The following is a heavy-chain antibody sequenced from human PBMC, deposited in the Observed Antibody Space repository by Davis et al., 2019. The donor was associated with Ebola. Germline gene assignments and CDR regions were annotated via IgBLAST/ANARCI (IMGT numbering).Heavy chain of an antibody. D-gene: IGHD3-22*01. CDR2: ISGSGSSI. J-gene: IGHJ3*02. Sequence: GESLKISCAASGFTFSSYSMNWVRQAPGKGLEWVSTISGSGSSIYYADSLKGRFTISRDNAKNSLYLQMNSLRAEDTAVYYCARGGYYDSNGYSHAAFDIWGQGTMVTVSS. CDR3: ARGGYYDSNGYSHAAFDI. CDR1: GFTFSSYS. V-gene: IGHV3-21*01.